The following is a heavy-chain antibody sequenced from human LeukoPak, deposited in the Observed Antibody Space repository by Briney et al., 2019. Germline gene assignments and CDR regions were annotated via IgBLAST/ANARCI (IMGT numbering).Heavy chain of an antibody. J-gene: IGHJ4*02. CDR1: GYTFTGYY. CDR2: INPNSGGT. Sequence: ASVTVSCTASGYTFTGYYMHWVRQAPGQGLEWMGWINPNSGGTNYAQTFQGRVTMTRDTSISTAYMELSRLRSDDTAVYYCARGGILYCSSTSCYAGDYWGQGTLVTVSS. V-gene: IGHV1-2*02. CDR3: ARGGILYCSSTSCYAGDY. D-gene: IGHD2-2*01.